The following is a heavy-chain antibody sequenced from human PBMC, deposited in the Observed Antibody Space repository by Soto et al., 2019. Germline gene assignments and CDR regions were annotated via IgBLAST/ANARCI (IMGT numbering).Heavy chain of an antibody. CDR2: IYNGGIP. V-gene: IGHV4-4*07. CDR1: GGSVSSQY. D-gene: IGHD3-22*01. Sequence: KASETLSLTCTVSGGSVSSQYWSWIRQPAGKGLEWIGRIYNGGIPLIHPSLEGRVALSLDTSKNQFSLTLSSVTAADTAIYYCASQDYDKSVYYFDYWGRGTLVTVSS. CDR3: ASQDYDKSVYYFDY. J-gene: IGHJ4*02.